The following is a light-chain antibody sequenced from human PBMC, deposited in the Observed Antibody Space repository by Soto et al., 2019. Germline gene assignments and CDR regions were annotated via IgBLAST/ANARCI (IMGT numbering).Light chain of an antibody. J-gene: IGKJ1*01. CDR1: QSISSY. Sequence: DIQMTQSPSSLSASVGDRVTITCRASQSISSYLNWYQQKPGKAPKLLIYAASSLQSGVSSRFSGSGSGTDFSLTISSLQPEDSATYYCQQSYSTRWTFGQGTKV. V-gene: IGKV1-39*01. CDR2: AAS. CDR3: QQSYSTRWT.